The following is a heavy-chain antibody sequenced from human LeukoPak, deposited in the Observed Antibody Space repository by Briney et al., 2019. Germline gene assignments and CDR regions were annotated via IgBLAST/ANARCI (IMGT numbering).Heavy chain of an antibody. CDR1: GFTFSSYG. J-gene: IGHJ4*02. D-gene: IGHD3-10*01. CDR3: ARGYYGSGSPPGDY. CDR2: ISSSGSTI. Sequence: AGGSLRLSCAASGFTFSSYGMHWVRQAPGKGLEWVSYISSSGSTIYYADSVKGRFTISRDNAKNSLYLQMNSLRAEDTAVYYCARGYYGSGSPPGDYWGQGTLVIVSS. V-gene: IGHV3-48*04.